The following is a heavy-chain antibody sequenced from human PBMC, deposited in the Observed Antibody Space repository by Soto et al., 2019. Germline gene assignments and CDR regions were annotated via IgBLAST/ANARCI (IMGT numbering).Heavy chain of an antibody. V-gene: IGHV5-51*01. CDR2: IYPGESDT. CDR1: GYSFTSYW. CDR3: ARLRKATKSAYGMDV. Sequence: GESLKIPCQGSGYSFTSYWIGWVRQMPGKGLEWMGIIYPGESDTRYSPSFQGQVTISADKSISTAYLQWSSLKASDTAMYYCARLRKATKSAYGMDVWGQGTTVTVSS. J-gene: IGHJ6*02. D-gene: IGHD5-12*01.